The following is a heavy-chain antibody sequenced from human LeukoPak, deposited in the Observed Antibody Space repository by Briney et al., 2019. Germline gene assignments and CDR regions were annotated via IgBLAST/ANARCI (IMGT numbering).Heavy chain of an antibody. Sequence: PSETLSLTCTVSGGSISSSSYYWGWIRQPPGKGLEWIGNIYYSGSTYYNPSLKSRVTISVDTSKNQFSLKLSSVTAADTAVYYCARVGGSGSYYIAYYYMDVWGKGTTVTVSS. CDR2: IYYSGST. D-gene: IGHD3-10*01. CDR3: ARVGGSGSYYIAYYYMDV. J-gene: IGHJ6*03. V-gene: IGHV4-39*01. CDR1: GGSISSSSYY.